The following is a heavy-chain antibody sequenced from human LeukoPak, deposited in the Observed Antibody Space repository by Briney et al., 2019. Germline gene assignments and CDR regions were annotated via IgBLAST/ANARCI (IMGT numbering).Heavy chain of an antibody. CDR3: ARDQEGWSSSWYSY. CDR1: GGSFSGYY. V-gene: IGHV4-34*01. D-gene: IGHD6-13*01. J-gene: IGHJ4*02. CDR2: INHSGST. Sequence: KPSETLSLTCAVYGGSFSGYYWSWIRQPPGKGLEWIGEINHSGSTNYNPSLKSRVTISVDTSKNQFSLKLSSVTAADTAVYYCARDQEGWSSSWYSYWGQGTLVTVSS.